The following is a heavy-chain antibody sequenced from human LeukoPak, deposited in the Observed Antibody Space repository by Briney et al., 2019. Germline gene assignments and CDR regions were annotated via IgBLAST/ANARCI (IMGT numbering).Heavy chain of an antibody. V-gene: IGHV4-39*07. CDR3: ARDIGYYYGSGSYSVGDWFDP. CDR1: GGSISSSSYY. CDR2: IYYSGST. J-gene: IGHJ5*02. Sequence: PSETLSLTCTVSGGSISSSSYYWGWIRQPPGKGLEWIGSIYYSGSTYYNPSLKSRVTISVDASKNQFSLKLSSVTAADTAVYYCARDIGYYYGSGSYSVGDWFDPWGQGTLVTVSS. D-gene: IGHD3-10*01.